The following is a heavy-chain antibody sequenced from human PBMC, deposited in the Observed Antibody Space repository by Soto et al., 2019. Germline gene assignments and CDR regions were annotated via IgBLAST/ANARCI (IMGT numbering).Heavy chain of an antibody. Sequence: SVKVSCKASGGTFSSYASSWVRQAPGQGLEWMGGIIPIFGTANYAQRFQGRVTITADESTSTAYMELSSLRSEDTAVYYCARTELGSNGAFDIWGQGTMVTVSS. CDR3: ARTELGSNGAFDI. CDR2: IIPIFGTA. J-gene: IGHJ3*02. V-gene: IGHV1-69*13. CDR1: GGTFSSYA. D-gene: IGHD1-26*01.